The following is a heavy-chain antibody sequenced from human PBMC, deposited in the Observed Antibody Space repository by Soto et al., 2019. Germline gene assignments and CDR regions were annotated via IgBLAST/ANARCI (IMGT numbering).Heavy chain of an antibody. CDR3: ARDRRDGDTL. D-gene: IGHD5-18*01. CDR2: IYRGGEI. V-gene: IGHV3-66*01. J-gene: IGHJ4*02. CDR1: GFYVSNYY. Sequence: EVQVVESGGGLIQPGGSLRLSCAASGFYVSNYYMSWFRQAPGKGLEWVSVIYRGGEIYYADSVQRRFTTSRDISRNSLELQMNSRRLGDTAVYYCARDRRDGDTLWGQGVVVTVSS.